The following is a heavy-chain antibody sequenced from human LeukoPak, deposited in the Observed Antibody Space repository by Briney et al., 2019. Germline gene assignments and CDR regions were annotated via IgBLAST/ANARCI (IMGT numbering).Heavy chain of an antibody. V-gene: IGHV3-30*02. CDR1: GFTFSSYG. CDR2: IRHDGSNK. J-gene: IGHJ3*02. D-gene: IGHD3-9*01. Sequence: GGSLRLSCAASGFTFSSYGMHWVRQAPGKGLEWVAFIRHDGSNKYYADSVKGRFTISRDNSKNTLYLQMSSLRAEDTAVYYCARDWYDNSDAFDIWGQGTMVTVSS. CDR3: ARDWYDNSDAFDI.